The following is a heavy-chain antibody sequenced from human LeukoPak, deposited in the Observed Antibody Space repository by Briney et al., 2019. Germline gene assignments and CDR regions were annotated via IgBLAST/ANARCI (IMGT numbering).Heavy chain of an antibody. CDR3: ARDRFGVMAGNFDY. CDR2: ITAYNDNT. V-gene: IGHV1-18*04. J-gene: IGHJ4*02. D-gene: IGHD6-19*01. CDR1: GYTFTGYY. Sequence: ASVKVSCKASGYTFTGYYMHWVRQAPGQGLEWMGWITAYNDNTKYAQKLQGRVTMTTDASTSTAYMELRSLRSEDTAMYYCARDRFGVMAGNFDYWGQGTLVTVSS.